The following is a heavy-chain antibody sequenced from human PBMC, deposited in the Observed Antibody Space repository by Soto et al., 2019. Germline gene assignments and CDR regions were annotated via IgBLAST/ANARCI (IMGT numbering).Heavy chain of an antibody. Sequence: QVQLVESGGGVVQPGRSLRLSCAASGFTFSSYGMHWVRQAPGKGLEWVAVISYDGSKKYYADSVKGRFTISRDNSKNTLYLQMNSLRAEDTAVYYCAKDLGWGIAAAGTARDYYYYGMDVWGQGTTVTVSS. J-gene: IGHJ6*02. D-gene: IGHD6-13*01. CDR3: AKDLGWGIAAAGTARDYYYYGMDV. V-gene: IGHV3-30*18. CDR1: GFTFSSYG. CDR2: ISYDGSKK.